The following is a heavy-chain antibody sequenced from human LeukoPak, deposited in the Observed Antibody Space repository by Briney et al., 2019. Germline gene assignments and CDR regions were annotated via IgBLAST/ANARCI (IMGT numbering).Heavy chain of an antibody. J-gene: IGHJ5*02. V-gene: IGHV4-39*07. CDR2: IYYSGST. CDR3: ARSIFGVANLKFDP. CDR1: GGSISSSSYY. Sequence: SETLSLTCTVSGGSISSSSYYWGWIRQPPGKGLEWIGSIYYSGSTYYNPSLKSRVTISVDTSKNQFSLKLSSVTAADTAVYYCARSIFGVANLKFDPWGQGTLVTVSS. D-gene: IGHD3-3*01.